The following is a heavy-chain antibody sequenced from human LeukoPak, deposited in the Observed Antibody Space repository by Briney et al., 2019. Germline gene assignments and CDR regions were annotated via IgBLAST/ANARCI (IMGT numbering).Heavy chain of an antibody. CDR3: ARSYDFWSGFFDS. Sequence: GGSLRLSCAASGFTFTSYSMNWVRQAPGRGLEWVSSIRFTGSYIYYADSVKGRFTISRDNSKNTLYLKMNSLRAEDTAVYYCARSYDFWSGFFDSWGQGTLVTVSS. CDR1: GFTFTSYS. V-gene: IGHV3-21*04. D-gene: IGHD3-3*01. J-gene: IGHJ4*02. CDR2: IRFTGSYI.